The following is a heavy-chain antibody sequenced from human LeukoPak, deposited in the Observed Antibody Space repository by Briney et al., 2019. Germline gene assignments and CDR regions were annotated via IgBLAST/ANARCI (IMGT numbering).Heavy chain of an antibody. CDR3: AKNYSSSLRGGFDY. CDR2: IRYDGNNK. CDR1: GFTFSSYG. V-gene: IGHV3-30*02. Sequence: GESLKISCAASGFTFSSYGMHWVRQAPGKGLEWVTFIRYDGNNKYYADSVKGRFTISRDNSKNTLYLQMNSLRAEDTAVYYCAKNYSSSLRGGFDYWGQGTLVTVSS. J-gene: IGHJ4*02. D-gene: IGHD6-6*01.